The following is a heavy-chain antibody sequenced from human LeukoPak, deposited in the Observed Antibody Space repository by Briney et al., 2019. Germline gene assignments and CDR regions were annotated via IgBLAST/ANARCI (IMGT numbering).Heavy chain of an antibody. V-gene: IGHV3-66*01. CDR1: GFTVSSNY. CDR3: AIEAVAGYSPPFDY. D-gene: IGHD6-19*01. J-gene: IGHJ4*02. CDR2: IYSGGST. Sequence: GGSLRLSCAASGFTVSSNYMSWVRQAPGKGLEWVSVIYSGGSTYYADSVKGRFTISRDNSKNTLYLQMNSLRAEDTAVYYCAIEAVAGYSPPFDYWGQGTLVTVSS.